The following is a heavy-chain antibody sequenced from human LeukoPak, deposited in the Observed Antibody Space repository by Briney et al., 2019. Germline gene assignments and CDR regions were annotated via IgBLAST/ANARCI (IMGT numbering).Heavy chain of an antibody. CDR1: GGSISSYY. CDR2: INHSGST. D-gene: IGHD3-16*01. V-gene: IGHV4-34*01. Sequence: SETLSLTCTVSGGSISSYYWTWIRQPPGKGLEWIGEINHSGSTNYNPSLKSRVTISVDTSKNQFSLKVSSVTAADTAVYYCARVKDPGGYYYYYYMDIWGKGNTVTVSS. J-gene: IGHJ6*03. CDR3: ARVKDPGGYYYYYYMDI.